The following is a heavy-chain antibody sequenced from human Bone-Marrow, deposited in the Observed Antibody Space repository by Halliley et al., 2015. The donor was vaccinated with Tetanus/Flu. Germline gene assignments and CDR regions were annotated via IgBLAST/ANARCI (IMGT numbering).Heavy chain of an antibody. CDR2: IYTAGGT. Sequence: SLRLSCAASGFTVSTNYMNWVRQVPGEGLEWVSVIYTAGGTYYGDSVKGRFTISRDDSTNTVYLQMNSLRVEDTAVYYCARGPLGSGYFDHWGQGTLVTVSS. CDR3: ARGPLGSGYFDH. CDR1: GFTVSTNY. D-gene: IGHD7-27*01. J-gene: IGHJ4*02. V-gene: IGHV3-53*01.